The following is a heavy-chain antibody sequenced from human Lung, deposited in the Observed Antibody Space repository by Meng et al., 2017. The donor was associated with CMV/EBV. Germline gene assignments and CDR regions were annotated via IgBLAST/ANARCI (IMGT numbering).Heavy chain of an antibody. J-gene: IGHJ4*02. D-gene: IGHD6-6*01. Sequence: SLXISCEVSGFSFSSFEMNWVRQAPGKGLEWIAHISSGGTTINYADSVKGRFTISRDNANNSLFLQMNSLRVEDTAVYYCARKFSSSGLYWGQGTLVTVSS. CDR3: ARKFSSSGLY. V-gene: IGHV3-48*03. CDR1: GFSFSSFE. CDR2: ISSGGTTI.